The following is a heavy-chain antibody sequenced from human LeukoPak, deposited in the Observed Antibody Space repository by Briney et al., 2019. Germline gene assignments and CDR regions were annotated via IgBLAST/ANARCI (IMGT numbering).Heavy chain of an antibody. Sequence: PSETLTLTCAVYGVPFSGYYWHWIRQPPGKGLEWIGEIHPSGSTNYNPALKRRVTISRDTTKSQFSMKMSSVTAADTCVYFCARGTDAYKLGNSWGEGNLVTASS. J-gene: IGHJ4*02. CDR2: IHPSGST. CDR3: ARGTDAYKLGNS. V-gene: IGHV4-34*01. D-gene: IGHD5-24*01. CDR1: GVPFSGYY.